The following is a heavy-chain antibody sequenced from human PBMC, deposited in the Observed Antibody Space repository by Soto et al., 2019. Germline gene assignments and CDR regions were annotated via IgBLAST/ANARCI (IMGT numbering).Heavy chain of an antibody. CDR3: ARREQSDYYYTDV. D-gene: IGHD6-19*01. J-gene: IGHJ6*03. CDR1: GFTCSNYA. V-gene: IGHV3-64*01. Sequence: EVQLVESGGGLVQPGGSLRLSCAASGFTCSNYAMDWVRQAPGKVLEYVSGISSNGVGTYYANSVKDRFTISSDNSKNTLYLQMGSLRAEDMAVYYCARREQSDYYYTDVWGKGTSVTVSS. CDR2: ISSNGVGT.